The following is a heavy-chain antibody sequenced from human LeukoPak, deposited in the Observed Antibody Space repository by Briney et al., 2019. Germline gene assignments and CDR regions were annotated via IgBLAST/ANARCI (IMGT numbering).Heavy chain of an antibody. Sequence: GGSLRLSCAVSGFTFSSYAMNWVRQAPGKGLEWVSGISGSGAGTYYADSVKGRFTISRDNSKNTLYLQMDSLRAEDTAVYYCAKMVREFYTISYYFDYWGQGTLVTVSS. D-gene: IGHD2-8*01. CDR3: AKMVREFYTISYYFDY. CDR2: ISGSGAGT. J-gene: IGHJ4*02. V-gene: IGHV3-23*01. CDR1: GFTFSSYA.